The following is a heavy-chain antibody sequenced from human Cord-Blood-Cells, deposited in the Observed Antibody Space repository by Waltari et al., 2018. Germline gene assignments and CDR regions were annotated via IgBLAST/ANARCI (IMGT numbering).Heavy chain of an antibody. J-gene: IGHJ4*02. CDR2: INHRGST. CDR3: ARGHAFDY. CDR1: GGSFSGYY. Sequence: QVQLQQWGAGLLKPSETLSLTCAVYGGSFSGYYWSWIRQPPGKGLEWIGEINHRGSTNYNPSLKSRGTISVDTSKNQFSLKLSSVTAADTAVYYCARGHAFDYWGQGTLVTVSS. V-gene: IGHV4-34*01.